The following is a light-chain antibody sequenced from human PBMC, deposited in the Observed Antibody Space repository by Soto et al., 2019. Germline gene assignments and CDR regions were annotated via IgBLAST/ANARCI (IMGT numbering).Light chain of an antibody. CDR2: EVN. J-gene: IGLJ3*02. V-gene: IGLV2-14*01. CDR1: SSDVGFYNF. Sequence: LSQPASVSGSPGQSITISCTGTSSDVGFYNFVSWYQHLPGKAPKVILYEVNGRPSGISNRFSGSKSGNTASLTISGLQAEDEGDYYCSSFTTTNTLWVFGGGTKVTVL. CDR3: SSFTTTNTLWV.